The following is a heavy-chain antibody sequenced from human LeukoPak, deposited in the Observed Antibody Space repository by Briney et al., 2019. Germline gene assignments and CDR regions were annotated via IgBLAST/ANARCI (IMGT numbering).Heavy chain of an antibody. J-gene: IGHJ5*02. Sequence: GGSRRLSWAVAGFSLSSNYVSWVRQAPGKGLEWVSVIYSTGATFYADSVKGRFTTSRDNSENTVNLQMNRLRPGDTAVYYCARVRGPGWFDPWGQGTLVTVSS. V-gene: IGHV3-66*01. CDR3: ARVRGPGWFDP. D-gene: IGHD3-10*01. CDR1: GFSLSSNY. CDR2: IYSTGAT.